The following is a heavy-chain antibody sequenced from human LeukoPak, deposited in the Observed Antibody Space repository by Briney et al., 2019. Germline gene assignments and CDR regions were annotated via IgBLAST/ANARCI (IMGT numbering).Heavy chain of an antibody. CDR3: AKDQSIYYYYGMDV. CDR1: GFTFSSYG. CDR2: ISYDGSNK. J-gene: IGHJ6*02. V-gene: IGHV3-30*18. Sequence: PGGSLRLSCAASGFTFSSYGMHWVRQAPGKGLEWVAVISYDGSNKYYADSVKGRFTISRDNSKNTLYLQTNSLRAEDTAVYYCAKDQSIYYYYGMDVWGQGTTVTVSS.